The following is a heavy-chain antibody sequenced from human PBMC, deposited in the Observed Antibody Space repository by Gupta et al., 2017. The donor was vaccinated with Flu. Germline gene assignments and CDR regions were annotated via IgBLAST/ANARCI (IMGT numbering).Heavy chain of an antibody. CDR3: VRTHRRTFGTLDY. CDR2: ICHNGFT. Sequence: QVQLQQSGPGLVKPSETLSLSCTVSGGYIKNYSWSWIRLPPGKGLEWIGYICHNGFTSHNPSFHSRVSVAIDRSKNQFSLHLTSVTAADTAVYYCVRTHRRTFGTLDYWGQGTPVTVSS. D-gene: IGHD1/OR15-1a*01. CDR1: GGYIKNYS. V-gene: IGHV4-59*08. J-gene: IGHJ4*02.